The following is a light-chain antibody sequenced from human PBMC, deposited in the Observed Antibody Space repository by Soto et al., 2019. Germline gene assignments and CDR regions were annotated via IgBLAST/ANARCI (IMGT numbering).Light chain of an antibody. CDR3: AAWDDSLNSVV. V-gene: IGLV1-44*01. CDR2: SNN. Sequence: QLVLTQPPSASGTPGQRVTISCSGSSSNIGSNTVNWYQQVPGTAPKLLIYSNNKRPSGVPDRFSGSKSGTSASLAISGLQSEDEADYYCAAWDDSLNSVVFGGGTKLTVL. J-gene: IGLJ2*01. CDR1: SSNIGSNT.